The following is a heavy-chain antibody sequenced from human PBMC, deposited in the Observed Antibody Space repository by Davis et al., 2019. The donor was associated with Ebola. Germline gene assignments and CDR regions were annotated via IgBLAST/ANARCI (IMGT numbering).Heavy chain of an antibody. V-gene: IGHV4-34*01. D-gene: IGHD4/OR15-4a*01. Sequence: SETLSLTCAVYGGSFSGYYWSWIRQPPGKGLEWIGEINHSGSTNYNPSLKSRFTISVDTSKNQFSLKLSPVTAADTSVYYCAGAPVYYYYGMDVWGKGTTVTVSS. CDR3: AGAPVYYYYGMDV. CDR2: INHSGST. CDR1: GGSFSGYY. J-gene: IGHJ6*04.